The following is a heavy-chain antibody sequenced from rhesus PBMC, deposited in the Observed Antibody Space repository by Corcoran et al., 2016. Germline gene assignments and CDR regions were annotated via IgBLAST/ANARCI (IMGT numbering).Heavy chain of an antibody. CDR1: GGSISSTY. D-gene: IGHD6-19*01. CDR3: ARDRSSLYYFDY. CDR2: ISGSGGST. Sequence: QLQLQESGPGLAKPSETLSLTCAVSGGSISSTYWRWIRQPPGKGLEWIGRISGSGGSTDYNPYLKSRVTISTDTSKNQFSLKLSSVTAADTAVYYCARDRSSLYYFDYWGQGVLVTVSS. V-gene: IGHV4-173*01. J-gene: IGHJ4*01.